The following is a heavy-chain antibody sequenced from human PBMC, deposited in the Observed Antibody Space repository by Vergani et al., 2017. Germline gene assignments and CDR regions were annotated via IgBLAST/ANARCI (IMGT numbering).Heavy chain of an antibody. V-gene: IGHV4-59*01. CDR1: GGSISSYY. CDR3: ASRDITSVGVVIIRGYYYYGMDV. Sequence: QVQLQESGPGLVKPSETLSLTCTVSGGSISSYYWSWIRQPPGKGLEWVGYIYYSGSTNYNPSLKSRVTISVDTSKNQFSLKLSSVTAADTAVYYCASRDITSVGVVIIRGYYYYGMDVWGQGTTVTVSS. D-gene: IGHD3-3*01. CDR2: IYYSGST. J-gene: IGHJ6*02.